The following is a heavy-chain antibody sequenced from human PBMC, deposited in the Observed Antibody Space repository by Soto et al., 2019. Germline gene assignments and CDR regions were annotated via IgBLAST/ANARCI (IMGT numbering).Heavy chain of an antibody. J-gene: IGHJ4*02. CDR1: GFTFSSFA. CDR2: ISGSGGST. D-gene: IGHD2-15*01. CDR3: AKDTTAATFDY. V-gene: IGHV3-23*01. Sequence: PGGSLRLSCAASGFTFSSFAMSWVRQAPGRGLEWVSAISGSGGSTYYADSVKGRFTISRDNSKNTLYLQMNSLRAEDTAVYYYAKDTTAATFDYWGQGTLVTVSS.